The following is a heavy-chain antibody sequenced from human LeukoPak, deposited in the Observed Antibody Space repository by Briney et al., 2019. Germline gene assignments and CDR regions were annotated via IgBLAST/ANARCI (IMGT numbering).Heavy chain of an antibody. V-gene: IGHV3-30*18. Sequence: GRSLRLSCVASGFTFSNYGMHWVRQAPGKGLEWMAVISFDGSNKHYAGSVKGRFTISRDNSKNTLYLQMNSLRTEDTAVYYCAKPRAGFCSNSNCYDFDCWGQGTLVTVSS. CDR1: GFTFSNYG. CDR2: ISFDGSNK. J-gene: IGHJ4*02. D-gene: IGHD2-2*01. CDR3: AKPRAGFCSNSNCYDFDC.